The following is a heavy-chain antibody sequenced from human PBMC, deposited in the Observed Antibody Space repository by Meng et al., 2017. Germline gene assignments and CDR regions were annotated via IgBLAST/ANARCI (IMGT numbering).Heavy chain of an antibody. D-gene: IGHD5-24*01. CDR1: GGSISSGSYY. Sequence: SETLSLTCTVSGGSISSGSYYWSWIRQPAGKGLEWFGRIYTSGSNNYNPARKSRVTISEDTSKNQFSLRLSPVTDADTVEYYGARDRRDGYYFRWYYDFWGRGTLVTVSS. V-gene: IGHV4-61*02. CDR3: ARDRRDGYYFRWYYDF. J-gene: IGHJ2*01. CDR2: IYTSGSN.